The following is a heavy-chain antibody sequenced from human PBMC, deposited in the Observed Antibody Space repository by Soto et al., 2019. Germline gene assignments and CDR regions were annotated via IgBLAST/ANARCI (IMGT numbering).Heavy chain of an antibody. J-gene: IGHJ6*02. CDR3: AASCVGCGGFNYYGMDV. CDR2: IYYSGST. D-gene: IGHD2-21*01. CDR1: GGSISSGGYY. Sequence: QVQLQESGPGLVKPSQTLSLTCTVSGGSISSGGYYWSWIRQHPGKGLECIGYIYYSGSTYYNPSLKSRVTISVDTSKNQLSLKLSSVTAADTAVYYCAASCVGCGGFNYYGMDVWGQGTTVTVSS. V-gene: IGHV4-31*03.